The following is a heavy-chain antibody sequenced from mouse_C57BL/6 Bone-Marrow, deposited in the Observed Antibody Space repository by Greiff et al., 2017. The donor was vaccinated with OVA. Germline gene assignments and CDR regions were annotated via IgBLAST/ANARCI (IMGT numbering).Heavy chain of an antibody. V-gene: IGHV1-81*01. CDR2: IYPRSGNT. Sequence: VKLVESGAELARPGASVKLSCKASGYTFTSYGISWVKQRTGQGLEWIGEIYPRSGNTYYNEKFKGKATLTADKSSSTAYMELRSLTSEDSAVYFCARGIYYDYEAYWGQGTLVTVSA. CDR3: ARGIYYDYEAY. J-gene: IGHJ3*01. CDR1: GYTFTSYG. D-gene: IGHD2-4*01.